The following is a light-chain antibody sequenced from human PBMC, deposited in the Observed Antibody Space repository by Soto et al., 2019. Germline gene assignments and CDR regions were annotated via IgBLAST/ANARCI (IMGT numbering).Light chain of an antibody. CDR3: QKYNSAPWT. CDR2: ATS. Sequence: EIVMTQSPATLSVSPGERATLSCRASHRVSSYLAWYQQKPGQAPRLLIYATSTRATGIPARFSGSGSGTEFTLTISSLQSEDFAVYYCQKYNSAPWTFGQGTKVEIK. V-gene: IGKV3-15*01. J-gene: IGKJ1*01. CDR1: HRVSSY.